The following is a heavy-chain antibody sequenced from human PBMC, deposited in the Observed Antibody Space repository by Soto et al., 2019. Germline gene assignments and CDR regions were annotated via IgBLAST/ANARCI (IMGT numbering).Heavy chain of an antibody. CDR2: ISGSGGST. Sequence: GGSLILTCAAAGVTFSRYAMSWVRQAPGKGLEWVSAISGSGGSTYYADSVKGRFTISRDNSKNTLYLQMNSLRAEDTAVYYCAKDPQYIGWFDPWGQGTLVTVSS. CDR1: GVTFSRYA. J-gene: IGHJ5*02. D-gene: IGHD1-1*01. CDR3: AKDPQYIGWFDP. V-gene: IGHV3-23*01.